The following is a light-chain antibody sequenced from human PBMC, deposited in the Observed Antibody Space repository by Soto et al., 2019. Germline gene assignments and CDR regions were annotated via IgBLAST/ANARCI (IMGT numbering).Light chain of an antibody. CDR2: DAS. CDR1: EGISSW. Sequence: DIQMTQSPSTLSASVGDRVTITCRASEGISSWLAWYQQKPGKAPKLLIYDASTLEAGVPSRFSGSGSGTEFTLTISSLQPDDFATYYCQQYNTYWTFGQGTKVEI. J-gene: IGKJ1*01. CDR3: QQYNTYWT. V-gene: IGKV1-5*01.